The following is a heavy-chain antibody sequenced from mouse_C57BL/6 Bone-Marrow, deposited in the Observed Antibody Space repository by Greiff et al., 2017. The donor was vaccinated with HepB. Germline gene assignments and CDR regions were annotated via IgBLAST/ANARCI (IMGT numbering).Heavy chain of an antibody. V-gene: IGHV10-3*01. CDR2: IRSKSSNYAT. CDR1: GFTFNTYA. D-gene: IGHD2-5*01. J-gene: IGHJ1*03. CDR3: VRDQGYSNSDWYFDV. Sequence: EAGGGLVQPKGSLKLSCAASGFTFNTYAMHWVRQAPGKGLEWVARIRSKSSNYATYYADSVKDRFTISRDDSQSMLYLQMNNLKTEDTAMYYCVRDQGYSNSDWYFDVWGTGTTVTVSS.